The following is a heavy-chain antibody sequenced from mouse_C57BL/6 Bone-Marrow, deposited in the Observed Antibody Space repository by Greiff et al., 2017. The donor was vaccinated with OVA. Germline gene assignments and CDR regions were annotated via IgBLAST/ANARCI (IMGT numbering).Heavy chain of an antibody. CDR3: ARKEYYYGRSGFAY. V-gene: IGHV1-80*01. Sequence: VQLQQSGAELVKPGASVKISCKASGYAFNSYCMNWVKQRPGKGLEWIGQIYPGDGDTNYNGKFKGKATLTADKSSSTAYMQLSSLTSEDSAVYYSARKEYYYGRSGFAYWGQGTLVTVSA. J-gene: IGHJ3*01. D-gene: IGHD1-1*01. CDR1: GYAFNSYC. CDR2: IYPGDGDT.